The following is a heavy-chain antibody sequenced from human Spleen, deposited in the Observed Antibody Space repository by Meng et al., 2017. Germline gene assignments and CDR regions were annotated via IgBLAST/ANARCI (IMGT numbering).Heavy chain of an antibody. Sequence: VQLRESGPGLVKPSGTRSLTCVVSGGSISSIDWWSWVRQPPGKGLEWIGEIYHGGDTNYTPSLKSRVTIAIDRSKNQFSLKLSSVTAADTAVYYCASWIYSCGWQWGQGTLVTVSS. CDR3: ASWIYSCGWQ. V-gene: IGHV4/OR15-8*02. CDR1: GGSISSIDW. J-gene: IGHJ4*02. D-gene: IGHD6-19*01. CDR2: IYHGGDT.